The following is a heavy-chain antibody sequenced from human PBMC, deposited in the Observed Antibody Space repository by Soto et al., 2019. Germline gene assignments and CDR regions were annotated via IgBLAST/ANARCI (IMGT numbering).Heavy chain of an antibody. Sequence: QITLRESGPSLVKPTETLTLTCTFSGFSLTTTGVGVGWIRQPPGKALEWLAVVFWDGGERYSPSLKSRVTITKEASQXQVVLTMTNMDPADTATYYCTQVYGSGSWGWYFHSWGQGTLVTVSS. D-gene: IGHD1-26*01. J-gene: IGHJ4*02. CDR2: VFWDGGE. V-gene: IGHV2-5*02. CDR3: TQVYGSGSWGWYFHS. CDR1: GFSLTTTGVG.